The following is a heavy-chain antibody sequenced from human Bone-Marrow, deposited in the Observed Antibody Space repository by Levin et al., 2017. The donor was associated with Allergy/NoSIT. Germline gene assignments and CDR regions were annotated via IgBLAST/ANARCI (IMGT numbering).Heavy chain of an antibody. J-gene: IGHJ4*02. V-gene: IGHV4-30-4*01. CDR3: ARLSLTFYDILTGYYSPIGTFDY. Sequence: SQTLSHTCNVSGGSINSGDSYWSWIRQPPGKGLEWIGYIYYSGSTYYNPSLKSRITISIDTSRSQFSLQLSSVTAADTAVYYCARLSLTFYDILTGYYSPIGTFDYWGQGTLVTVSS. D-gene: IGHD3-9*01. CDR1: GGSINSGDSY. CDR2: IYYSGST.